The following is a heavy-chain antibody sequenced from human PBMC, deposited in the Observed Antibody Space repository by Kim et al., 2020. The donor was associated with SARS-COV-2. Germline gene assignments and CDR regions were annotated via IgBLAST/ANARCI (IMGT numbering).Heavy chain of an antibody. D-gene: IGHD7-27*01. V-gene: IGHV3-30-3*01. CDR1: GFTFSSYA. J-gene: IGHJ6*02. CDR2: ISYDGSNK. CDR3: ARANGWNYYYGMDV. Sequence: GGSLRLSCAASGFTFSSYAMHLVRQAPGKGLEWVAVISYDGSNKYYADSVKGRFTISRDNSKNTLYLQMNSLRAEDTAVYYCARANGWNYYYGMDVWGQG.